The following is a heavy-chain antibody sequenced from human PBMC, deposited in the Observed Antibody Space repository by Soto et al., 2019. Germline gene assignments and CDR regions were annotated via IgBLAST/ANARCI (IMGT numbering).Heavy chain of an antibody. J-gene: IGHJ4*02. Sequence: GGSLRLSCAASGFSVSSMYMSWVRQAPGKGLECVSVVLGGGGTHYADSVKGRFTISRDNSKNTLYLQMSSLRVEDTAVYYCATGGMGRGLTGTHDYWGLGTLVTVSS. CDR2: VLGGGGT. V-gene: IGHV3-66*01. CDR3: ATGGMGRGLTGTHDY. D-gene: IGHD3-10*01. CDR1: GFSVSSMY.